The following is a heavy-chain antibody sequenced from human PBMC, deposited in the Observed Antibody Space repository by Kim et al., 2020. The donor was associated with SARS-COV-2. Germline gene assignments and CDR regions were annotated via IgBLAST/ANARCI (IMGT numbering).Heavy chain of an antibody. CDR1: GFTFSSYS. J-gene: IGHJ6*02. CDR2: ISSSSSTI. D-gene: IGHD3-22*01. CDR3: ARDLPYYYDSSDGMDV. V-gene: IGHV3-48*04. Sequence: GGSLRLSCAASGFTFSSYSMNWVRQAPGKGLEWVSYISSSSSTIYYADSVKGRFTISRDNAKNSLYLQMNSLRAEDTAVYYCARDLPYYYDSSDGMDVWGQGTTVTVSS.